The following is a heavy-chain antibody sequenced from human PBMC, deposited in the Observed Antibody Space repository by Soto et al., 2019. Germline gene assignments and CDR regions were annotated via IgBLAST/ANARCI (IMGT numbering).Heavy chain of an antibody. J-gene: IGHJ6*03. CDR2: ISGSGGST. D-gene: IGHD2-15*01. Sequence: GGSLRLSCAASGFTFSSYAMTWVRQVPGKGLEWVSGISGSGGSTYYADSVKGRFTISRDNSKNTVSLQLTSLRAEDTAIYYCAKVFRYCTGNTCYQNYMDVWGKGTTVTVSS. CDR3: AKVFRYCTGNTCYQNYMDV. CDR1: GFTFSSYA. V-gene: IGHV3-23*01.